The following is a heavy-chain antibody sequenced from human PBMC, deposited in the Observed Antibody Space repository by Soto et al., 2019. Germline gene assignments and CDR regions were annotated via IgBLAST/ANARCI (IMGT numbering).Heavy chain of an antibody. J-gene: IGHJ6*02. Sequence: QVQLVESGGGVVQPGRSLRLSCAASEFTFNSYAMHWVRQAPGEGLEWVAVISYDGNNKYYADSVKGRFTISRDNSKNTLYRQMNSLRTEDTAVYYCARDQLLNSYYYHGMDVWGQGTTVTVSS. D-gene: IGHD2-2*01. CDR1: EFTFNSYA. CDR3: ARDQLLNSYYYHGMDV. V-gene: IGHV3-30-3*01. CDR2: ISYDGNNK.